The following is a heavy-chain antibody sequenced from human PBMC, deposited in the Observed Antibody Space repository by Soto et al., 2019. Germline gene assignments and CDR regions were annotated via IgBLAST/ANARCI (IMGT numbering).Heavy chain of an antibody. CDR3: ARDGADYDFWSGFNTARELDY. Sequence: GASVKVSCKASGYTFTSYGISWVRQAPGQGLEWMGWISAYNGNTNYAQKLQGRVTMTTDTSTSTAYMELRSLRSDDTAVYYCARDGADYDFWSGFNTARELDYWGQGTLVTVSS. CDR1: GYTFTSYG. D-gene: IGHD3-3*01. CDR2: ISAYNGNT. V-gene: IGHV1-18*01. J-gene: IGHJ4*02.